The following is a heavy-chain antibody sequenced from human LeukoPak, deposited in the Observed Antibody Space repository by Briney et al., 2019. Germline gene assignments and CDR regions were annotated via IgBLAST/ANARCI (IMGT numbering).Heavy chain of an antibody. CDR2: IIPIFGTA. CDR1: GGTFSSYA. D-gene: IGHD4-11*01. Sequence: SVKVSCKASGGTFSSYAISWVRQAPGQGLEWMGGIIPIFGTANYAQKFQGRVTITADESTSTAYMELSSLRSEDTAVYYCAGTRLQYLKGYYYYYYMDVWGKGTTVTVSS. V-gene: IGHV1-69*01. J-gene: IGHJ6*03. CDR3: AGTRLQYLKGYYYYYYMDV.